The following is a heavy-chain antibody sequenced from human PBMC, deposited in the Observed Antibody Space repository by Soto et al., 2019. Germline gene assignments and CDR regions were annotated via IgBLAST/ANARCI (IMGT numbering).Heavy chain of an antibody. J-gene: IGHJ4*02. D-gene: IGHD5-18*01. CDR2: IIPIFGTA. CDR1: GGTFSSYA. CDR3: ATVRGDTAMVPIDY. V-gene: IGHV1-69*13. Sequence: SVKVSCKASGGTFSSYAISWVRQAPGQGLEWMGGIIPIFGTANYAQKFQGRVTITADESTSTAYMELSSLRSEDTAVYYCATVRGDTAMVPIDYWGQGTLVTVSS.